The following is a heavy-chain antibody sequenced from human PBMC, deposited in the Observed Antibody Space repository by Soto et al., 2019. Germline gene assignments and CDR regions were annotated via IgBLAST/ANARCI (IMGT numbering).Heavy chain of an antibody. CDR3: ARRDSTSSFNFDS. V-gene: IGHV1-18*01. CDR1: GYTFTSYD. CDR2: MTTHNGNT. J-gene: IGHJ4*02. D-gene: IGHD6-6*01. Sequence: ASVKVSCKASGYTFTSYDINWVRQAPGQGLEWMGWMTTHNGNTNYAQKFQGRVTMTTDTSTSTAYMELRSLRSDDTAVYYCARRDSTSSFNFDSWGQGTLVTVSS.